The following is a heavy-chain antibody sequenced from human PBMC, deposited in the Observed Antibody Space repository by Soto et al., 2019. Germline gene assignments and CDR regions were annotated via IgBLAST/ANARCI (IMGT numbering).Heavy chain of an antibody. Sequence: SVKVSCKASGGTFSSYAISWVRQAPGQGLEWMGGIIPIFGTANYAQKFQGRVTITADESTSTAYMELSSLRSEDTAVYYCARDSDPLYGMDVWGQGTTVTVSS. CDR1: GGTFSSYA. CDR2: IIPIFGTA. CDR3: ARDSDPLYGMDV. J-gene: IGHJ6*02. V-gene: IGHV1-69*13.